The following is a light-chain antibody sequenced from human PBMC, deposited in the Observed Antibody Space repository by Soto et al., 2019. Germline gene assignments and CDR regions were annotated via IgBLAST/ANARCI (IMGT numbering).Light chain of an antibody. Sequence: EIVLTQSPGTLSLSPGERATLSCRASQSVTSTDLAWYQQKPGQAPRLLIYGASSRATGIPDRFSGSGSGTDFILTISRLEPEDFAVYFCQHYGSSSLTFGGGTKVDIK. J-gene: IGKJ4*01. V-gene: IGKV3-20*01. CDR1: QSVTSTD. CDR3: QHYGSSSLT. CDR2: GAS.